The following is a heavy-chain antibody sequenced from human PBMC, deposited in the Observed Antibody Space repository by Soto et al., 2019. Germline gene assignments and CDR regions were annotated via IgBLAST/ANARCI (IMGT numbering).Heavy chain of an antibody. D-gene: IGHD5-12*01. CDR3: ARGGYDLLDY. CDR1: GFTFSSYS. Sequence: HPGGSLRLSCAASGFTFSSYSMNWVRQAPGKGLEWVSYISSSSTIYYADSVKGRFTISRDNAKNSLYLQMNSLRAEDTAVYYCARGGYDLLDYWGQGTLVTVSS. CDR2: ISSSSTI. V-gene: IGHV3-48*01. J-gene: IGHJ4*02.